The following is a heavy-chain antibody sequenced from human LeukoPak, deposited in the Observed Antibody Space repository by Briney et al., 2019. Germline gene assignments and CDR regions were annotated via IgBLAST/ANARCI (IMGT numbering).Heavy chain of an antibody. CDR2: IYPGDSDT. CDR3: ARDRFGHTDQRPLAFDY. V-gene: IGHV5-51*01. CDR1: GYSFTSYW. D-gene: IGHD3-10*01. Sequence: GESLKISCKGSGYSFTSYWIGWVRQMPGKGLEWMGIIYPGDSDTRYSPSFQGQVTISADKSISTAYLQWSSLKASDTAIYYCARDRFGHTDQRPLAFDYWGQGTLVTVSS. J-gene: IGHJ4*02.